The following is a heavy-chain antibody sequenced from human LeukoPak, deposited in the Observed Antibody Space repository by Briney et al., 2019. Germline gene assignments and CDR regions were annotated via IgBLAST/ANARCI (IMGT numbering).Heavy chain of an antibody. CDR3: ARDRSSFSYAFDI. V-gene: IGHV1-3*04. J-gene: IGHJ3*02. CDR2: ISTYNDDR. Sequence: GASVKVSCKASGYTFTTYAIHRVRQAPGQRLEWMGWISTYNDDRKYSPKFQGTVTITTDTSASTAYLELSSLRSEDTAVYYCARDRSSFSYAFDIWGQGTMVTVSS. CDR1: GYTFTTYA. D-gene: IGHD6-6*01.